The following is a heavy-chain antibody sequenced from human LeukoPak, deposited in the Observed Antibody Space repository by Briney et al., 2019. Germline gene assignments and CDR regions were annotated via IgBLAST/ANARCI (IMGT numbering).Heavy chain of an antibody. CDR3: ARDPCSVSCLSAHWFDP. J-gene: IGHJ5*02. CDR1: GFTFSDYC. Sequence: PGGSLRLSCAASGFTFSDYCMSWRRQAPGKGLEWVSYISSSGSTIYYADSVQGRFTISRDNAKNSLYLQMNSLRAEYTAVYYCARDPCSVSCLSAHWFDPWGQGALVTVSS. V-gene: IGHV3-11*01. D-gene: IGHD2-2*01. CDR2: ISSSGSTI.